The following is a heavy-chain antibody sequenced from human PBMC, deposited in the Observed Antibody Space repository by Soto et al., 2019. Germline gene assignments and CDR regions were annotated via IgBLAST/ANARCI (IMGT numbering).Heavy chain of an antibody. CDR2: IYYSGST. Sequence: QVQLQESGPGLVKPSETLSLTCTVSGGSISSYYWSWIRQPPGQGLEWIGDIYYSGSTNYNPSLKSRVTIAVDTSKNQFYLKLSSVTAANTAVYYCARLTTMVRGVIDYYFDYWGQGTLVTVSS. D-gene: IGHD3-10*01. CDR1: GGSISSYY. CDR3: ARLTTMVRGVIDYYFDY. V-gene: IGHV4-59*08. J-gene: IGHJ4*02.